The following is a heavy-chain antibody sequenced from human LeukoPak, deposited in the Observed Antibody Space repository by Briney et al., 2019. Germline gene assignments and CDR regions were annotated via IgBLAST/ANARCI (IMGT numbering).Heavy chain of an antibody. Sequence: GGSLRLSCAASGFTVSSNYMSWVRQAPGKGLEWVSVIYSGGSTYYADSVKGRFTISRDNSKNTLYLQMGSLRAEDMAVYYCARSPRGRYSYGRFDYWGQGTLVTVSS. J-gene: IGHJ4*02. D-gene: IGHD5-18*01. V-gene: IGHV3-53*05. CDR3: ARSPRGRYSYGRFDY. CDR1: GFTVSSNY. CDR2: IYSGGST.